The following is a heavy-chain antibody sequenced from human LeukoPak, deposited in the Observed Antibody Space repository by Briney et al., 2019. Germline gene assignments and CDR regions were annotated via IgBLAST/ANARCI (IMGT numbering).Heavy chain of an antibody. CDR2: IWYDGSNK. CDR1: GFTFSSFP. D-gene: IGHD6-19*01. J-gene: IGHJ4*02. V-gene: IGHV3-33*08. CDR3: ARDRGSVAVAGRTYFDY. Sequence: PGKSLRLSCAVSGFTFSSFPFHWVRQAPGKGLEWVAVIWYDGSNKYYSDSVKGRFTISRDNSKNTLYLQMNSLRAEDTAVYYCARDRGSVAVAGRTYFDYWGQGILVTVSS.